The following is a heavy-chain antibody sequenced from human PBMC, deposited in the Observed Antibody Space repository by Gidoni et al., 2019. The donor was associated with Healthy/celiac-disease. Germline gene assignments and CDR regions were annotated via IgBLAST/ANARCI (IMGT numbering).Heavy chain of an antibody. J-gene: IGHJ6*02. V-gene: IGHV3-74*01. Sequence: SVKGRFTISRDNAKNTLYLQMNRLRAEDTAVYYCARIPAANYYYYGMDVWGQGTTVTVSS. CDR3: ARIPAANYYYYGMDV. D-gene: IGHD2-2*01.